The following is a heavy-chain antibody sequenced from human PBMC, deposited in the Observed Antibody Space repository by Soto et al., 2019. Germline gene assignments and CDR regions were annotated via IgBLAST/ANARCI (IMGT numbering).Heavy chain of an antibody. J-gene: IGHJ6*02. Sequence: ETLSLTCTVSGGSISSYYWSWIRQPAGKGLEWIGRIYTSGSTNYNPSLKSRVTMSVDTSKNQFSLKLSSVTAADTAVYYCARGYYYGSGSYYLDYYYYGMDVWGQGTTVTVSS. D-gene: IGHD3-10*01. V-gene: IGHV4-4*07. CDR1: GGSISSYY. CDR2: IYTSGST. CDR3: ARGYYYGSGSYYLDYYYYGMDV.